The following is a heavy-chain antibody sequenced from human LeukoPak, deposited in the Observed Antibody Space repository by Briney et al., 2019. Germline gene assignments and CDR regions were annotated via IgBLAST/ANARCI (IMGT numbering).Heavy chain of an antibody. D-gene: IGHD4-17*01. CDR2: IYYSGST. J-gene: IGHJ4*02. Sequence: SETLSLTCTVSGGFISSYYWSWIRQPPGKGLEWIGYIYYSGSTNYNPSLKSRVTISVDTSKNQFSLKLSSVTAADTAVYYCARGGYHGADLDYWGQGTLVTVSS. V-gene: IGHV4-59*01. CDR3: ARGGYHGADLDY. CDR1: GGFISSYY.